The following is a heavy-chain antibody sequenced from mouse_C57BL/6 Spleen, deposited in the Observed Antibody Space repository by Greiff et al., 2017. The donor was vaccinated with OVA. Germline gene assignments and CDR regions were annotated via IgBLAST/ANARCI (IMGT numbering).Heavy chain of an antibody. Sequence: QVQLKQSGPGLVQPSQSLSITCTVSGFSLTSYGVHWVRQSPGKGLEWLGVIWSGGSTDYNAAFISRLSISKDNSKSQVFFKMNSLQADDTAIYYCAILLRRDAMDYWGQGTSVTVSS. J-gene: IGHJ4*01. CDR3: AILLRRDAMDY. D-gene: IGHD1-1*01. CDR1: GFSLTSYG. CDR2: IWSGGST. V-gene: IGHV2-2*01.